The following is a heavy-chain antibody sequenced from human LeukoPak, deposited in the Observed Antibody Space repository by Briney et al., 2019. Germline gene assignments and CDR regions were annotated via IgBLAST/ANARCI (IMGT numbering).Heavy chain of an antibody. Sequence: SETLSLTCAVYGGSFSGYYWSWIRQPPGKGLEWIGEINHSGSTNYNPSLKSRVTISVDTSKNQFSLKLSSVTAADTAVYYCARGPQKYQLLSHYHYYGMDVWGQGTTVNVSS. CDR3: ARGPQKYQLLSHYHYYGMDV. CDR2: INHSGST. D-gene: IGHD2-2*01. V-gene: IGHV4-34*01. J-gene: IGHJ6*02. CDR1: GGSFSGYY.